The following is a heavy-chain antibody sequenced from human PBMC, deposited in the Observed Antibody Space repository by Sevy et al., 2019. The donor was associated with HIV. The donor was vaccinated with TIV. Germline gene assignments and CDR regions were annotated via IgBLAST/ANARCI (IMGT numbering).Heavy chain of an antibody. CDR3: AKDKDFWSHQPFDY. CDR2: ISGSGGGT. D-gene: IGHD3-3*01. V-gene: IGHV3-23*01. J-gene: IGHJ4*02. CDR1: GFTFSSYA. Sequence: GGSLRLSCAASGFTFSSYAMSWVRQAPGKGLEWVSAISGSGGGTYYADSVKGRFTISRDNSKNTLYLQMNSLRAEDTAVYYCAKDKDFWSHQPFDYWGQGTLVTVSS.